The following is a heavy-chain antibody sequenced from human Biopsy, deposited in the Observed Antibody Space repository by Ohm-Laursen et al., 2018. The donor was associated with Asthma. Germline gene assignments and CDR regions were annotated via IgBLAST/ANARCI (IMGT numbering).Heavy chain of an antibody. D-gene: IGHD5-12*01. V-gene: IGHV1-69*13. CDR2: LIPVLGTP. Sequence: SVKVSCKASGYTFTGYYMHWVRQAPGQGLEWMGGLIPVLGTPDHAQMFEGRVTTTADESTSTAYMELSSLSSEDTAVYYCARGYSGSDRIVYYYSGLEVWGQGTTVTVSS. J-gene: IGHJ6*02. CDR1: GYTFTGYY. CDR3: ARGYSGSDRIVYYYSGLEV.